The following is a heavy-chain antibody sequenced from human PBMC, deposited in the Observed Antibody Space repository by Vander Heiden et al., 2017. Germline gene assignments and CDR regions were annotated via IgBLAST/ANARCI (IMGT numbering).Heavy chain of an antibody. CDR2: ISSSSSYI. CDR3: ARDPTPIEYSGSYYFDY. CDR1: GFTFSSYS. D-gene: IGHD1-26*01. J-gene: IGHJ4*02. V-gene: IGHV3-21*01. Sequence: EVQLVESGGGLVKPGGSLRLSCAASGFTFSSYSMNWVRQAPGKGLEWVSSISSSSSYIYYADSVKGRFTISRDNAKNSLYLQMNSLRAEDTAVYYCARDPTPIEYSGSYYFDYWGQGPLVTVSS.